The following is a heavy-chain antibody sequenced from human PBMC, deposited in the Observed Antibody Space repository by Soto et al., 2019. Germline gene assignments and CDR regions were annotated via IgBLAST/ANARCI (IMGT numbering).Heavy chain of an antibody. CDR3: ARGIAVAGPSWCGMDV. V-gene: IGHV1-3*01. D-gene: IGHD6-19*01. CDR2: INADNGNT. Sequence: QAQLVQSGAEGKKPGASVKVSCKASGYTFTNYAMHWVRQAPGQRLEWMGWINADNGNTKYSQKCQGRVTITKDTSASTAYMELSSLGSEDTAVYYCARGIAVAGPSWCGMDVWGQGTTVIVSS. J-gene: IGHJ6*02. CDR1: GYTFTNYA.